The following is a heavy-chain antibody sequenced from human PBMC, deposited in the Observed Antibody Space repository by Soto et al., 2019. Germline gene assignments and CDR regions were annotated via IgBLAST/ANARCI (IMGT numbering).Heavy chain of an antibody. Sequence: QVQLVESGGGVVQPGGSLTLSCKASGFTFSSYAIHWVRQAPGKGLEWVSVISSDGVNKHSAESVRGRFVISRDNSKNTVHVETNRLRLEDTAVYFCARRLTTTVSALGYWGQGSLVNVSS. CDR3: ARRLTTTVSALGY. CDR2: ISSDGVNK. CDR1: GFTFSSYA. V-gene: IGHV3-30*09. J-gene: IGHJ4*02. D-gene: IGHD4-17*01.